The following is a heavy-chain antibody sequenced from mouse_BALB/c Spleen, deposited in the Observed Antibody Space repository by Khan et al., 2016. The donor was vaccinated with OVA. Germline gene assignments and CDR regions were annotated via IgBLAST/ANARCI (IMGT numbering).Heavy chain of an antibody. Sequence: VQLQESGAELARPGASVQMSCKASGYTFTSYTIHWIKKRPGQGLEWIGYINPSNGYTNYNQKFKDKATLTTDKSSTTAYLQLSSLTSDDSAVYNCVRDGAYHRNDGWFAYWGQGTLVTGSA. CDR3: VRDGAYHRNDGWFAY. CDR2: INPSNGYT. V-gene: IGHV1-4*01. J-gene: IGHJ3*01. D-gene: IGHD2-14*01. CDR1: GYTFTSYT.